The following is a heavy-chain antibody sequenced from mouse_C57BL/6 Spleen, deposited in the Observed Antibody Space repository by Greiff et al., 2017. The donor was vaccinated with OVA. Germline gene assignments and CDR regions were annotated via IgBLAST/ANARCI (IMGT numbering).Heavy chain of an antibody. CDR2: ISDGGSYT. Sequence: EVQLQQSGGGLVKPGGSLKLSCAASGFTFSSYAMSWVRQTPEKRLEWVATISDGGSYTYYPDNVKGRFTISRDNAKNNLYLQMSHLKSEDTAMYYCARDRGLGRYWYFDVWGTGTTVTVSS. D-gene: IGHD4-1*01. CDR1: GFTFSSYA. V-gene: IGHV5-4*01. CDR3: ARDRGLGRYWYFDV. J-gene: IGHJ1*03.